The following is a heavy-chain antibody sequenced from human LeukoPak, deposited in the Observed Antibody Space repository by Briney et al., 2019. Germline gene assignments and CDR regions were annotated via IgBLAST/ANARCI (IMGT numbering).Heavy chain of an antibody. CDR2: IYYSGST. D-gene: IGHD3-22*01. CDR1: GGSISTSSYY. CDR3: ARRDSSGYYPFDY. Sequence: PSETLSLTCTVSGGSISTSSYYWGWIRQPPGKGLEWIGSIYYSGSTYYNPSLKSRVTISVDTSKNQFSLKLSSVTAADTAVYYCARRDSSGYYPFDYWGQGTLVIVSS. J-gene: IGHJ4*02. V-gene: IGHV4-39*01.